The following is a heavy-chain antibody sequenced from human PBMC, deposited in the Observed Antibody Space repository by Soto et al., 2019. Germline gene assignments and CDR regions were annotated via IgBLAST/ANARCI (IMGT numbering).Heavy chain of an antibody. V-gene: IGHV1-69*13. Sequence: SVKVSCKASGGTFSSYAISWVRHAPGQGLEWMGGIIPIFGTANYAQKFQGRVTITADESTSTAYMELSSLRSEDTAVYYCASPNSLPDYGGNPGPNDAFDIWGQGTMVTVSS. CDR3: ASPNSLPDYGGNPGPNDAFDI. CDR1: GGTFSSYA. D-gene: IGHD4-17*01. J-gene: IGHJ3*02. CDR2: IIPIFGTA.